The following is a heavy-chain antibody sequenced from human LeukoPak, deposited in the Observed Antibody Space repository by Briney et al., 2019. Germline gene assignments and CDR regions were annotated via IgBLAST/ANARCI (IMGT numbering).Heavy chain of an antibody. D-gene: IGHD1-26*01. J-gene: IGHJ6*03. CDR3: AREGVGADDYYYYMDV. CDR2: IIPIFGTA. Sequence: GASVKVSCKASGYTFTSYAISWVRQAPGQGLEWMGRIIPIFGTANYAQKFQGRVTITTDESTSTAYMELSSLRSEDTAVYYCAREGVGADDYYYYMDVWGKGTTVTVSS. V-gene: IGHV1-69*05. CDR1: GYTFTSYA.